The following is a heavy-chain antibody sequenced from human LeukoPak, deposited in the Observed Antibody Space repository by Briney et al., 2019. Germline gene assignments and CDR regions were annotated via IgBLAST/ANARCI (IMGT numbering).Heavy chain of an antibody. V-gene: IGHV1-2*02. D-gene: IGHD5-12*01. CDR3: ARSGYSGYDYTR. Sequence: GASVKVSCKAPGYTFTSYDINWVRQATGQGLEWMGWMNPNSGGTNYAQKFQGRVTMTRDTSISTAYMELSRLRSDDTAVYYCARSGYSGYDYTRWGQGTLVTVSS. J-gene: IGHJ4*02. CDR2: MNPNSGGT. CDR1: GYTFTSYD.